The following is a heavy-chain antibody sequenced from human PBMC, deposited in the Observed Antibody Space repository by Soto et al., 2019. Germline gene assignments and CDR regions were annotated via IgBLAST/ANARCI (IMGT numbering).Heavy chain of an antibody. CDR1: GYTFTSYY. CDR3: ARDRYSYGYGVPYFFAY. Sequence: GASGKVSCKASGYTFTSYYMHWVRQAPGQGLEWMGIINPSGGSTSYAQKFQGRVTMTRDTSTSTVYMELSSLRSEDTAVYYCARDRYSYGYGVPYFFAYWGQGTLVTVSS. V-gene: IGHV1-46*01. J-gene: IGHJ4*02. D-gene: IGHD5-18*01. CDR2: INPSGGST.